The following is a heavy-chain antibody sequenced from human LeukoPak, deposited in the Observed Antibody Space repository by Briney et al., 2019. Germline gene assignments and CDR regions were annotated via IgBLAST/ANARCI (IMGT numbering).Heavy chain of an antibody. D-gene: IGHD6-13*01. CDR2: INHSGST. J-gene: IGHJ6*03. CDR1: GGSFSGYY. V-gene: IGHV4-34*01. Sequence: PSETLSLTCAVYGGSFSGYYWSWIRQPPGKGLEWIGEINHSGSTNYNPSLNSRVTISRDTGKNHFSLRLSTVTAADTAVYFCARGRVSSSTWYSTYYYYFYMDVWGKGTTVTVS. CDR3: ARGRVSSSTWYSTYYYYFYMDV.